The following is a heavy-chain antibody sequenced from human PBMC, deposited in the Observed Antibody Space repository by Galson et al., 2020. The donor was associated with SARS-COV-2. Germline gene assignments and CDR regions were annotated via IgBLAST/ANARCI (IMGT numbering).Heavy chain of an antibody. Sequence: SVKVSCKASGGTFSSYAISWVRQAPGQGLEWMGGIIPILGIANYAQKFQGRVTITADKSTSTAYMELSSLRSEDTAVYYCARHYYDSSGYLYYYYYYMDVWGKGTTVTVSS. CDR2: IIPILGIA. CDR1: GGTFSSYA. CDR3: ARHYYDSSGYLYYYYYYMDV. V-gene: IGHV1-69*10. J-gene: IGHJ6*03. D-gene: IGHD3-22*01.